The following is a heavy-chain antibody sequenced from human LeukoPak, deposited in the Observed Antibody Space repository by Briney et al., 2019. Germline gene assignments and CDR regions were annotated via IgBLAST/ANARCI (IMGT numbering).Heavy chain of an antibody. CDR3: AKETALVGGHAAIFDH. J-gene: IGHJ4*02. Sequence: PGGSLRLSCAASGFTFSSYSMNWVRQAPGKGLEWVSSISSSSSYIYYADSVKGRFTISREYSNNTLYLQMSSLRAEDTAIYYCAKETALVGGHAAIFDHWGQGTLVTVSS. V-gene: IGHV3-21*04. CDR1: GFTFSSYS. CDR2: ISSSSSYI. D-gene: IGHD3-3*01.